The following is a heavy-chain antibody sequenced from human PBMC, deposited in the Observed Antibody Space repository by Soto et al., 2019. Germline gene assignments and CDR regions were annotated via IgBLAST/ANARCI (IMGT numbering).Heavy chain of an antibody. CDR1: GGTMKSCY. CDR2: IYSSGST. J-gene: IGHJ6*02. Sequence: SESLPRTCTVSGGTMKSCYFDWIRQPAGQGLEWIGRIYSSGSTTYNPSLKSRVTLSVDTSRNQFALKVTSVTAADTAGYYCARKLRDQRTPACYADHDGKDVWGQGTPVT. D-gene: IGHD2-2*01. V-gene: IGHV4-4*07. CDR3: ARKLRDQRTPACYADHDGKDV.